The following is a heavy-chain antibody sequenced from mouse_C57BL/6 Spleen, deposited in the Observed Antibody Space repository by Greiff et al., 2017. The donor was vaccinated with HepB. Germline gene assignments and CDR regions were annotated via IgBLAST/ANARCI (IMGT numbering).Heavy chain of an antibody. CDR1: GFNIKDYY. J-gene: IGHJ2*01. CDR3: ARSITTVVATGYFDY. Sequence: DVKLVESGAELVKPGASVKLSCTASGFNIKDYYMHWVKQRTEQGLEWIGRIDPEDGETKYAPKFQGKATITADTSSNTAYLQLSSLTSEDTAVYYCARSITTVVATGYFDYWGQGTTLTVSS. D-gene: IGHD1-1*01. CDR2: IDPEDGET. V-gene: IGHV14-2*01.